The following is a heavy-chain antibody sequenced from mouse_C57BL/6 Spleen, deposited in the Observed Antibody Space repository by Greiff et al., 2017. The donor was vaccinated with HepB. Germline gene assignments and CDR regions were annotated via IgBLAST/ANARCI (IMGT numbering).Heavy chain of an antibody. CDR3: ARPYYYGSSYVGTFYFDY. CDR1: GYTFTSYW. CDR2: IYPGSGST. J-gene: IGHJ2*01. Sequence: QVQLQQPGAELVKPGASVKMSCKASGYTFTSYWITWVKQRPGQGLEWIGDIYPGSGSTNYNEKYKSKATLTVDTSSSTAYMQLSSLTSEDSAVYYCARPYYYGSSYVGTFYFDYWGQGTTLTVSS. V-gene: IGHV1-55*01. D-gene: IGHD1-1*01.